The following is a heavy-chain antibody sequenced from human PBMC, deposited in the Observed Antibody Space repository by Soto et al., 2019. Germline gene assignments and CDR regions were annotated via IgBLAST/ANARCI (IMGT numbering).Heavy chain of an antibody. J-gene: IGHJ4*01. CDR3: ARHVVESLSFGERVHHFDY. CDR2: FYYTGIT. Sequence: PSETLSLTCTVSGGSISNYYWSWIRQPPGKGLEWIGYFYYTGITNYNPSLKSRISMSVDTSKNQFSLKLSSVTAADTAVYYCARHVVESLSFGERVHHFDYLGHGTLVTGSS. CDR1: GGSISNYY. V-gene: IGHV4-59*08. D-gene: IGHD3-10*01.